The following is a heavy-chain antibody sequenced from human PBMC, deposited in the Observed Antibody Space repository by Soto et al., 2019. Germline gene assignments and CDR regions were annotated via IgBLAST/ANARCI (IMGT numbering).Heavy chain of an antibody. CDR2: ISGDSGRT. Sequence: EVQLVESGGGLVQPGGSVRLSCAASGLTFGTYAMSWVRQAPGKGLEWVSAISGDSGRTYYADSVKGRFTISRDNAKNTLSLQMTSLRAEDTAVYYCAVTPNWGLDSSVASCWYFDMWARGTLVTASS. CDR1: GLTFGTYA. V-gene: IGHV3-23*04. D-gene: IGHD3-16*01. J-gene: IGHJ2*01. CDR3: AVTPNWGLDSSVASCWYFDM.